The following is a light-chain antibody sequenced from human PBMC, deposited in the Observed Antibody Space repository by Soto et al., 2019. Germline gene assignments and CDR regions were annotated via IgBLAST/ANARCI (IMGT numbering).Light chain of an antibody. CDR2: DVS. V-gene: IGLV2-14*01. Sequence: QYVLTQPASVSGYPGQAIIISCTGTSSDVGGYNYVSWYQQHPGKAPKLMIYDVSNRPSGVSNRFSGSKSGNTASLTISRLQAEDEADYYCSSYTSSSTLYVFGTGTKVTVL. CDR3: SSYTSSSTLYV. CDR1: SSDVGGYNY. J-gene: IGLJ1*01.